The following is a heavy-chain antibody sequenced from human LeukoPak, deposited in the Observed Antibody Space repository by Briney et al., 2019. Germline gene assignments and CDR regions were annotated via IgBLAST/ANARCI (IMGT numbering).Heavy chain of an antibody. D-gene: IGHD6-13*01. CDR3: AHSLEDSSNLPFFDY. J-gene: IGHJ4*02. Sequence: SGPTLVNPSQTLTLTCTFSGFSLTTSGVGVGWIRQPPGKALEWLALIYWNDDKRYSPSLKSRLTITKDTSKNQVVLTMTNMDPVDTATYYCAHSLEDSSNLPFFDYWGQGTLVTVSS. V-gene: IGHV2-5*01. CDR1: GFSLTTSGVG. CDR2: IYWNDDK.